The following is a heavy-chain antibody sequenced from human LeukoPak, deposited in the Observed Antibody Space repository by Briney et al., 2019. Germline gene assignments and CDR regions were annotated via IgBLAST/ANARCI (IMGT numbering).Heavy chain of an antibody. D-gene: IGHD3-10*01. Sequence: GGSLRLSCAASGFTFSSYSMNWVRQAPGKGLEWVSSISSRSSYIYYTDSVKGRFTISRDNAKNSLYLQMNSLRAEDTAVYYCARGSGTMIRGDPSYMDVWGKGTTVTISS. CDR3: ARGSGTMIRGDPSYMDV. CDR1: GFTFSSYS. V-gene: IGHV3-21*01. CDR2: ISSRSSYI. J-gene: IGHJ6*03.